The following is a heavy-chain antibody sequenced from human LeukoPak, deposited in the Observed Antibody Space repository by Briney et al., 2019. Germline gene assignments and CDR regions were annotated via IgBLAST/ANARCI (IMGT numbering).Heavy chain of an antibody. CDR2: INHSGST. CDR3: ARLLAGYYTPFDY. Sequence: SETLSLTCAVYGGSFSGYYWSWIRQPPGKGLEWIGEINHSGSTNYNPSLKSRVTISVDTSKNQFSLKLSSVTAADTAVYYCARLLAGYYTPFDYWGQGTLVTVSS. CDR1: GGSFSGYY. J-gene: IGHJ4*02. V-gene: IGHV4-34*01. D-gene: IGHD3-9*01.